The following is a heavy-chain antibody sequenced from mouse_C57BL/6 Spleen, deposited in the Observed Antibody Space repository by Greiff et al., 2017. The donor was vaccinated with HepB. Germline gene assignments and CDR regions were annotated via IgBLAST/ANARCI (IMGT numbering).Heavy chain of an antibody. J-gene: IGHJ2*01. CDR2: INPNNGGT. CDR3: AREVVATN. CDR1: GYTFTDYY. V-gene: IGHV1-26*01. Sequence: VQLQQSGPELVKPGASVKISCKASGYTFTDYYMNWVKQSHGKSLEWIGDINPNNGGTSYNQKFKGKATLTVDKSSSTAYMELRSLTSEYSAVYYCAREVVATNWGQGTTLTVSS. D-gene: IGHD1-1*01.